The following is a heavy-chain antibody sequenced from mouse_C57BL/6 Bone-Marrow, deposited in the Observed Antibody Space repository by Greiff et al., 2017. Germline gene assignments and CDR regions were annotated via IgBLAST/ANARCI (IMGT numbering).Heavy chain of an antibody. CDR2: INPNNGGT. Sequence: EVKLMESGPELVKPGASVKMSCKASGYTFTDSNMHWVKQSHGKILEWIGYINPNNGGTSYNQKFKGKATLTVNKSSSTAYMELRSLTSEDSAVYYCAREYEAMDYWGQGTSVTVSS. V-gene: IGHV1-22*01. D-gene: IGHD2-14*01. J-gene: IGHJ4*01. CDR1: GYTFTDSN. CDR3: AREYEAMDY.